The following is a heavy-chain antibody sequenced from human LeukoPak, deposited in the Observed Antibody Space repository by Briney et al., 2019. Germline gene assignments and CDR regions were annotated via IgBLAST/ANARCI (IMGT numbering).Heavy chain of an antibody. D-gene: IGHD2-2*01. CDR1: GFTLTNYC. J-gene: IGHJ5*02. Sequence: GGSLRLSCAASGFTLTNYCMSCVRQAPARGVEGVGNIKEEVSLKEDVDSVKGRFTISRDNAKSTLYLDSSSQRAEDTAVYYWATYCTSGNCYLPTWSWGERALGTLSS. V-gene: IGHV3-7*05. CDR2: IKEEVSLK. CDR3: ATYCTSGNCYLPTWS.